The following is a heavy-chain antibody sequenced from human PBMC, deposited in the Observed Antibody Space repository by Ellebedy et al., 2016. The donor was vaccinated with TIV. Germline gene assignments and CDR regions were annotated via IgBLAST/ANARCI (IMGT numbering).Heavy chain of an antibody. Sequence: MPSETLSLTCDVSGASMKYHYWTWVRQPPGKGLEWIGYIYDVGTTNYNPSLKSRVAISIDTSKNQFSLKLKSVTAADTAVYFCASLPFYYDSSGYYYFDYWGQGTLVTVSS. D-gene: IGHD3-22*01. CDR1: GASMKYHY. CDR3: ASLPFYYDSSGYYYFDY. V-gene: IGHV4-59*08. CDR2: IYDVGTT. J-gene: IGHJ4*02.